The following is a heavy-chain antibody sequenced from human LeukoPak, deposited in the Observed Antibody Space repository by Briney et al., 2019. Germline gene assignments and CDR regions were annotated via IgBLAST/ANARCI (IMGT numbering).Heavy chain of an antibody. CDR2: ISSSGSTK. CDR3: AREGRRTYDDFDY. D-gene: IGHD3-3*01. Sequence: AGGSLRLSCAASGFTFSDYYMSWIRQAPGKGLEWISYISSSGSTKYYADSVQGRFTISRDNAKNSLYLRMSSLRAEDTAIYYCAREGRRTYDDFDYWGQGTLVTVSS. CDR1: GFTFSDYY. V-gene: IGHV3-11*04. J-gene: IGHJ4*02.